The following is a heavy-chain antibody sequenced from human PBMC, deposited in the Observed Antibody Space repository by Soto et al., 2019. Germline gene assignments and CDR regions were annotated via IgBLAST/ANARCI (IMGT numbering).Heavy chain of an antibody. J-gene: IGHJ6*02. CDR2: IYYSGST. V-gene: IGHV4-30-4*01. D-gene: IGHD2-2*02. CDR3: ASRYCSSTSCYTGAGAYYYYGMDV. Sequence: QVQLQESGPGLVKPSQTLSLTCTVSGGSISSGDYYWSWIRQPPGKGLEWIGYIYYSGSTYYNPSLKSRVTISVDTSKNQFSLKLSSVTAADTAVYYCASRYCSSTSCYTGAGAYYYYGMDVWGQGTTVTVSS. CDR1: GGSISSGDYY.